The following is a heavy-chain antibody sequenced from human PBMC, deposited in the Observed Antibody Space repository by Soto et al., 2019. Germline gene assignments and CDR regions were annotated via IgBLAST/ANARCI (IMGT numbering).Heavy chain of an antibody. CDR1: GGSISSSSSY. CDR3: AEGVGGYDPSYYYYYMDV. D-gene: IGHD5-12*01. J-gene: IGHJ6*03. Sequence: PSETLSLTCTVSGGSISSSSSYWGWIRQPPGKGLEWIGSMSYSGSTYHNPSLKSRVTLSVDTTQNQFSLKLTSVTAADTVVFYCAEGVGGYDPSYYYYYMDVWGKGSTVTVSS. CDR2: MSYSGST. V-gene: IGHV4-39*01.